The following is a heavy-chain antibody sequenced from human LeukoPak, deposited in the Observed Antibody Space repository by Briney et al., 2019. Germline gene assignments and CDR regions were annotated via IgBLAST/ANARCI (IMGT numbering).Heavy chain of an antibody. CDR3: ARDSIRYYDSGSSNWFDP. Sequence: ASVKVSCKASGYTFTSYGISWVRQAPGQGLEWMGGIIPIFGTANYAQKFQGRVTITADESTSTAYMELSSLRSEDTAVYYCARDSIRYYDSGSSNWFDPWGQGTLVTVSS. V-gene: IGHV1-69*13. CDR2: IIPIFGTA. J-gene: IGHJ5*02. CDR1: GYTFTSYG. D-gene: IGHD3-10*01.